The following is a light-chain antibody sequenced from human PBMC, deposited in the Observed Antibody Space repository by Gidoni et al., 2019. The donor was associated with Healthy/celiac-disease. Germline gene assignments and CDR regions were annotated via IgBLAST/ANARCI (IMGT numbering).Light chain of an antibody. V-gene: IGKV1-27*01. CDR1: QGISNY. CDR2: AAS. Sequence: DIQLTQSPSSLSASVGDRVTITCRASQGISNYLAWYQQKPGKVPKLLIYAASTLQSGVPSRFSGSGSGTDFTLTISSLQPEDVATYYCQKYNSAPRTFXQXTKVEIK. J-gene: IGKJ1*01. CDR3: QKYNSAPRT.